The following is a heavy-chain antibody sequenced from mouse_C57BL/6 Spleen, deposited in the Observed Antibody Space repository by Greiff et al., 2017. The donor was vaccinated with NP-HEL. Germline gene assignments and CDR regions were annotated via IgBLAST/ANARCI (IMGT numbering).Heavy chain of an antibody. CDR2: INYDGSST. Sequence: EVQLVESEGGLVQPGSSMKLSCTASGFTFSDYYMAWVRQVPEKGIEWVANINYDGSSTYYLDSLKSRFIISRENAKNILYLQMSSLKSEDTATYYCARGGNYFDYWGQGTTLTVSS. J-gene: IGHJ2*01. CDR1: GFTFSDYY. V-gene: IGHV5-16*01. CDR3: ARGGNYFDY.